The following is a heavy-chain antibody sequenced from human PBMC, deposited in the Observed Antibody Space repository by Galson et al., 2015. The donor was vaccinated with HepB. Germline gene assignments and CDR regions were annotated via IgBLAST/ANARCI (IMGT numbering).Heavy chain of an antibody. CDR2: IKQDGSEK. D-gene: IGHD1-26*01. CDR1: GFTFSSCW. J-gene: IGHJ6*02. Sequence: SLRLSCAASGFTFSSCWMSWVRQAPGKGLEWVDNIKQDGSEKYYVDSVKGRFTISRDNGKNSLYMQMNSLRAEDTAVYYCAREGGNYFNYYYGMDVWGQGTTVTVSS. V-gene: IGHV3-7*03. CDR3: AREGGNYFNYYYGMDV.